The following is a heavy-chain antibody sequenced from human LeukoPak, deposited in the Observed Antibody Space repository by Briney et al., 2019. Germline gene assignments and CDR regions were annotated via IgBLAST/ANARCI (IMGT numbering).Heavy chain of an antibody. J-gene: IGHJ6*02. Sequence: GGSLRLSCAASGFTFSSYSMNWVRQAPGKGLEWVSSIRPEGRHIYYEDSSRGRFTTSRDNAKSSLYLEMNSLRADDTAVYYCARHMTSEGTTPYHYGMNVWGQGTTVTVSS. D-gene: IGHD2-15*01. CDR2: IRPEGRHI. CDR1: GFTFSSYS. CDR3: ARHMTSEGTTPYHYGMNV. V-gene: IGHV3-21*01.